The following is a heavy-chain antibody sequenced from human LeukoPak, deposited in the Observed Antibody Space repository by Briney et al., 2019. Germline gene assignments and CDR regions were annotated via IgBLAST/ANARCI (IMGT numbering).Heavy chain of an antibody. V-gene: IGHV3-33*06. CDR2: IWYDGSKK. CDR1: GFSFSSYG. D-gene: IGHD3-3*01. CDR3: AKDRDFWSGYSEGDAFDI. J-gene: IGHJ3*02. Sequence: GGSLRLSCAASGFSFSSYGMHWVRQAPGKGLEWVAVIWYDGSKKYYADSVKGRFTISRDNSKNTLYLQMNSLRAEDTAVYYCAKDRDFWSGYSEGDAFDIWGQGTMVTVSS.